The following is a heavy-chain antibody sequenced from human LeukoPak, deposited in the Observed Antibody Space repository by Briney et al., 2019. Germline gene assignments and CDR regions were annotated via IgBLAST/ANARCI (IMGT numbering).Heavy chain of an antibody. CDR1: GYTFTVKF. V-gene: IGHV1-2*02. J-gene: IGHJ4*02. CDR2: IDPNSGGT. CDR3: ARDREGLAYFDF. Sequence: GASVKVSCKASGYTFTVKFTHWVRQAPGRGLEWMGWIDPNSGGTDYAQKFQGRVTMTRDTSIATAYTDLSRLISDDTAVYYCARDREGLAYFDFWGQGTLVTVSS. D-gene: IGHD3/OR15-3a*01.